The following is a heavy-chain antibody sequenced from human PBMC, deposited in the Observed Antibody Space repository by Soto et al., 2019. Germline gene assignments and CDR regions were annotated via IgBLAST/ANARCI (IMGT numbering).Heavy chain of an antibody. CDR1: GYTFTSYG. J-gene: IGHJ4*02. CDR2: ISAYKGNT. V-gene: IGHV1-18*01. D-gene: IGHD5-12*01. Sequence: QVQLVQSGAKVKKPGASVKVSCKASGYTFTSYGISWVRQAPGQGLERMGWISAYKGNTHYAQTLQGRVTMTTDTSTSTAYRELRSLSYDDTAVYYCARDNGYESDYWGQGTLVTVSS. CDR3: ARDNGYESDY.